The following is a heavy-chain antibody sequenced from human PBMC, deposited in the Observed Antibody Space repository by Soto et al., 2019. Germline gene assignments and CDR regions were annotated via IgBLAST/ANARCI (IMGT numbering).Heavy chain of an antibody. CDR3: AKCKALVIAVAPVDY. CDR1: GFTFSSYA. V-gene: IGHV3-23*01. D-gene: IGHD6-19*01. Sequence: GGSLRLSCAASGFTFSSYAMSWVRQAPGKGLEWVSAISGSGGSTYYADSVKGRFTISRDNSKNTLYLQMNSLRAEDTAVYYCAKCKALVIAVAPVDYWGQGTLVTVSS. CDR2: ISGSGGST. J-gene: IGHJ4*02.